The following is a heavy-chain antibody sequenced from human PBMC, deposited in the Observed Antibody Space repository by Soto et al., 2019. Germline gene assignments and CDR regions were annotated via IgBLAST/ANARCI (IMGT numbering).Heavy chain of an antibody. Sequence: ASVKVSCKASGYTFTSYYMHWVRQAPGQGLEWMGIINPSGGSTSYAQKFQGRVTMTRDTSTSTVYMEPSSLRSEDTAVYYCARGGVITFGGVMKYYYYGMDVWGQGTTVTVSS. J-gene: IGHJ6*02. CDR1: GYTFTSYY. D-gene: IGHD3-16*01. CDR3: ARGGVITFGGVMKYYYYGMDV. CDR2: INPSGGST. V-gene: IGHV1-46*01.